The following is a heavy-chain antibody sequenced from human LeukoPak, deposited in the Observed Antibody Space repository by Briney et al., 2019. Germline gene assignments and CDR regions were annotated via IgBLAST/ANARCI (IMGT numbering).Heavy chain of an antibody. D-gene: IGHD1-26*01. CDR2: IYSSGNA. Sequence: SETLSLTCTVSGGSISSGSHYWSWIRQPAGKGLEWIGRIYSSGNANYNPSLKSRVTISLDTSKNQFSLNLSSVTAADTAVYYCAGEVGGSWFDPWGLGTLVTVSS. CDR1: GGSISSGSHY. CDR3: AGEVGGSWFDP. V-gene: IGHV4-61*02. J-gene: IGHJ5*02.